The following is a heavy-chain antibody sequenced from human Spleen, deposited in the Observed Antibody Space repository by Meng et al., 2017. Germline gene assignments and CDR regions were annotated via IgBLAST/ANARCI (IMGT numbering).Heavy chain of an antibody. V-gene: IGHV4-59*01. J-gene: IGHJ4*02. CDR2: IYYSGSSGST. CDR3: ASGAAAAGTIYYFDS. Sequence: SQTPSLTCTVSGGSITGYYWIWIRQPPGKGLEWIGYIYYSGSSGSTNYNPSLNSRVTISVDTSKNQFSLKLSSVNAADTAVYYCASGAAAAGTIYYFDSWGQGTLVTVSS. CDR1: GGSITGYY. D-gene: IGHD6-13*01.